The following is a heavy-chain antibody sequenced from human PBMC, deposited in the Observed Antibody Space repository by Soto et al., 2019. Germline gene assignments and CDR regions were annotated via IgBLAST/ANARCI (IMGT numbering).Heavy chain of an antibody. D-gene: IGHD3-22*01. V-gene: IGHV3-30-3*01. CDR2: ISYDGSNK. CDR3: ARKYYYDSSGYYYAEYFRH. Sequence: QVQLVESGGGVVQPGRSLRLSCAASGFTFSSYAMHWVRQAPGKGLEWVAVISYDGSNKYYADSVKGRFTISRDNSKNTLYLQMNSLRAEDTAVYYCARKYYYDSSGYYYAEYFRHWGQGTLVTVSS. CDR1: GFTFSSYA. J-gene: IGHJ1*01.